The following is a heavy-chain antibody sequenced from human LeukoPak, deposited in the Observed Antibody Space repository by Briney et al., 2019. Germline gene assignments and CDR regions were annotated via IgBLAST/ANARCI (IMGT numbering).Heavy chain of an antibody. Sequence: GGSLRLSCAASGFTFSSYGMSWVRQAPGKGLEWVSAISGSGGSTYYADSVKGRFTISRDNSKNTLYLQMNSLRAEDTAVYYCAKFYLYYYDSSGYYHENAYYFDYWGQGTLVTVSS. D-gene: IGHD3-22*01. J-gene: IGHJ4*02. CDR2: ISGSGGST. V-gene: IGHV3-23*01. CDR3: AKFYLYYYDSSGYYHENAYYFDY. CDR1: GFTFSSYG.